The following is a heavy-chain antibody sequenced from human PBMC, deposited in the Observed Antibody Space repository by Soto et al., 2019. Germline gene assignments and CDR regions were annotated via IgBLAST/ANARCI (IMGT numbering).Heavy chain of an antibody. Sequence: QVQLQESGPGLVKPSGTLSLTCDVSGDSITSDKWWSWVRQSPGRGLEWIGEIHHRGTTNCNPSLKSRVTISVEKSKNQLSLEMTSLTAADTAIYYCARGGDWKFDFWGQGSLVTVSS. V-gene: IGHV4-4*02. J-gene: IGHJ4*02. D-gene: IGHD2-21*02. CDR1: GDSITSDKW. CDR3: ARGGDWKFDF. CDR2: IHHRGTT.